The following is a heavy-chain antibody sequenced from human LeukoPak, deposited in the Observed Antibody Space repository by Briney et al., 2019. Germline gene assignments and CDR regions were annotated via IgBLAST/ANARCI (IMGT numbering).Heavy chain of an antibody. J-gene: IGHJ4*02. Sequence: ASVKVSCKASGYTFTGYYMHWVRQAPGQGLEWMGWINPNSGGTNYAQKFQGRVTMTRDTSISTAYMELSGLRSDDTAVYYCARDREVYNWAYYFNYWGQGTLVTVSS. CDR3: ARDREVYNWAYYFNY. CDR1: GYTFTGYY. D-gene: IGHD5-24*01. V-gene: IGHV1-2*02. CDR2: INPNSGGT.